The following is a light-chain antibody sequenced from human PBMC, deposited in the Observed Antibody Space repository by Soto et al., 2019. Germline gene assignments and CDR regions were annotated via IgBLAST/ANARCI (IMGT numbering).Light chain of an antibody. CDR3: QQYSNWPRT. J-gene: IGKJ1*01. V-gene: IGKV3-15*01. Sequence: EIVMTQAPATLSVSPGERATLSCRASQSVSDYLASYQQTPGQPPRLLIYNASTRATGIPARFSGSGSGTEFTLTISSLQSEDFAVYYCQQYSNWPRTFGQGTRVEIK. CDR1: QSVSDY. CDR2: NAS.